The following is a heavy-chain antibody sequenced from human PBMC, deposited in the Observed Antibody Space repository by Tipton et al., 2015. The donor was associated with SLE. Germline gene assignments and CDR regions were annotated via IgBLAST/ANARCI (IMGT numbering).Heavy chain of an antibody. CDR1: GFTFSTYA. D-gene: IGHD6-19*01. V-gene: IGHV3-11*06. J-gene: IGHJ6*03. CDR3: AKDLDSSGWGGFDYYYYMDV. CDR2: ISSSSSCT. Sequence: GSLRLSCAASGFTFSTYALTWIRQAPGKGLEWVSYISSSSSCTNYADSVKGRFTISRDNAKNSLYLQMNSLRAEDTAVYYCAKDLDSSGWGGFDYYYYMDVWGKGTTVTVSS.